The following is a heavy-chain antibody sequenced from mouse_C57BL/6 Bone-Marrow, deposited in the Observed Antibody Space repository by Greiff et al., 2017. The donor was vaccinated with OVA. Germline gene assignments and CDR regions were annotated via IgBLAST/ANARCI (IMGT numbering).Heavy chain of an antibody. V-gene: IGHV5-12*01. CDR1: GFTFSDYY. CDR2: ISNGGGST. J-gene: IGHJ1*03. D-gene: IGHD2-4*01. CDR3: ARRRYDYDRYFDV. Sequence: EVNVVESGGGLVQPGGSLKLSCAASGFTFSDYYMYWVRQTPEKRLEWVAYISNGGGSTYYPDTVKGRFTVSRDNAKNTLYLQMSRLKSEDTAMYYCARRRYDYDRYFDVWGTGTTVTVSS.